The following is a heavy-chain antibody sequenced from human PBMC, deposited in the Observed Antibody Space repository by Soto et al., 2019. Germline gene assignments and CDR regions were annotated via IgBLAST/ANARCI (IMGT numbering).Heavy chain of an antibody. CDR3: ARDRYFYDSAGYYRTLDS. V-gene: IGHV4-59*01. CDR2: IFHSGIT. J-gene: IGHJ5*01. Sequence: SETLSLTCTISGGSFNNDYWTWIRQAPGKGLEWIGYIFHSGITDYNPSVKSRVTISIDKSKNLFSLKLTSVTAADTAVYYCARDRYFYDSAGYYRTLDSWGQGILVTVSS. CDR1: GGSFNNDY. D-gene: IGHD3-22*01.